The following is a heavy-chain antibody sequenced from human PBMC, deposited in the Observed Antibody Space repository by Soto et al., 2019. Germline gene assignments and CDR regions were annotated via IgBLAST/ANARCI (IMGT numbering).Heavy chain of an antibody. Sequence: SETLSLTCAVYGGSFSGYYWTWIRQPPGTGLEWIGEINHSGSTIYNPSLKSRVTISVDTSKNQFSLKLNSVTAADTAVYYCARGGGRPYHNHEFDFWGQGTLVTVSS. J-gene: IGHJ4*02. D-gene: IGHD6-25*01. CDR3: ARGGGRPYHNHEFDF. CDR2: INHSGST. V-gene: IGHV4-34*01. CDR1: GGSFSGYY.